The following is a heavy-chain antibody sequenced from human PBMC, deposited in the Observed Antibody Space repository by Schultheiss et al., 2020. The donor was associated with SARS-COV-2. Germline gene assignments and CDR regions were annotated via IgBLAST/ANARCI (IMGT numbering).Heavy chain of an antibody. J-gene: IGHJ3*02. CDR2: ISSSGEKT. D-gene: IGHD3-22*01. CDR3: ARVSGYYYDSSGRVDDAFDI. V-gene: IGHV3-21*01. CDR1: GFTFSDYS. Sequence: GGSLRLSCVASGFTFSDYSMNWVRQAPGKGLEWVSSISSSGEKTDYADSVKGRFTISRDNAKNSLYLQMNSLRAEDTAVYYCARVSGYYYDSSGRVDDAFDIWGQGTMVTVSS.